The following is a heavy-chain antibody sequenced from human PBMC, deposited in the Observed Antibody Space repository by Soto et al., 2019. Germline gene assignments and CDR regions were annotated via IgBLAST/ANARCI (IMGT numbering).Heavy chain of an antibody. V-gene: IGHV6-1*01. Sequence: QVQLQQSGPGLVKPSQTLSLTCAISGDSVSSNSVSWNWIRQSPSRGLEWLGRTYYRSKWYNDYGLTVKGRITINPDTSKNKFSLQLNSVTPEDTAVYYCARGRFNAFGIWGQGTMVTVSS. CDR3: ARGRFNAFGI. CDR1: GDSVSSNSVS. D-gene: IGHD3-3*01. J-gene: IGHJ3*02. CDR2: TYYRSKWYN.